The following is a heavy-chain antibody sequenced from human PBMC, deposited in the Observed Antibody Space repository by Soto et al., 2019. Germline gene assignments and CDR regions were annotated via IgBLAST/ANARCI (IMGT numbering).Heavy chain of an antibody. D-gene: IGHD3-22*01. CDR3: ARGWGYDSNDYYYAY. J-gene: IGHJ4*02. Sequence: QVQLVQSGAEVRKPGSSVKVSCKASGGTFSRNAISWVRQAPGQGLEWMGGFIPIFGTANHAQKFQGRDTIIADESTSTVYMELSSLRSEDTAMYYCARGWGYDSNDYYYAYWGQGTLVIVSS. CDR2: FIPIFGTA. V-gene: IGHV1-69*01. CDR1: GGTFSRNA.